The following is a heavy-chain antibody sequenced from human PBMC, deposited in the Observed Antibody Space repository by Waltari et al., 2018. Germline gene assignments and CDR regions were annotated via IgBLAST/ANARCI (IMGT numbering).Heavy chain of an antibody. J-gene: IGHJ3*02. CDR1: VDCLGTNY. V-gene: IGHV4-4*07. CDR2: VECSGST. Sequence: QVQLRESGPGLVKSSETLSLTCSVSVDCLGTNYWSWIRQSPGKGMEWIGSVECSGSTDYNPYFRGRVSMSADASKNQFSLTLKAVTAAETATYFCARALWRVGTRGDFFDIWGRGTTVTVS. CDR3: ARALWRVGTRGDFFDI. D-gene: IGHD1-1*01.